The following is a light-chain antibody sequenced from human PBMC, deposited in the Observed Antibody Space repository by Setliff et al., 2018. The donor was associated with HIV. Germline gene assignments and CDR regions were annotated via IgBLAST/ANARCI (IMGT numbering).Light chain of an antibody. J-gene: IGLJ1*01. CDR1: NIGSKT. CDR2: YDR. Sequence: SYELTQPPSVSVAPGKTARITCGGNNIGSKTVHWYQQKPAQAPVLVIYYDRDRPSGIPERFSGSNSGNTATLTISRVEAGDEADYYCQVWDSSSDHHYVFGTGTKVTVL. V-gene: IGLV3-21*04. CDR3: QVWDSSSDHHYV.